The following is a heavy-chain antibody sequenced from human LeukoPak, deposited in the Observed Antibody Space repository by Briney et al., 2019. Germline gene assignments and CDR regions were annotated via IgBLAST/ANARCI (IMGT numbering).Heavy chain of an antibody. Sequence: PGGSLRLSCAASGFTFSNPRMSWVRQAPGKGLEWVGRIRSKTDGGTADYAAPVKDRIIISRDDSKNTLYLQMNSLKNEDTAVYYCTTGTYWGQGTLVTVSS. CDR1: GFTFSNPR. CDR3: TTGTY. V-gene: IGHV3-15*01. J-gene: IGHJ4*02. CDR2: IRSKTDGGTA.